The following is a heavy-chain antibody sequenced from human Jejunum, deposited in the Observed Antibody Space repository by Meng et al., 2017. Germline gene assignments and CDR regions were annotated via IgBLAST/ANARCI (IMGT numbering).Heavy chain of an antibody. CDR3: ARGGYYSFDY. J-gene: IGHJ4*02. Sequence: QAPGPRVGTLSQPLSLTCAVSGGSISSVYWWTWVRQSPGKGLEWIGEIYHSGSTNYNPSLKSRVTISVDKSKNQFSLKLTSVTAADTAVYYCARGGYYSFDYWGQGTLVTVSS. V-gene: IGHV4-4*02. D-gene: IGHD5-18*01. CDR1: GGSISSVYW. CDR2: IYHSGST.